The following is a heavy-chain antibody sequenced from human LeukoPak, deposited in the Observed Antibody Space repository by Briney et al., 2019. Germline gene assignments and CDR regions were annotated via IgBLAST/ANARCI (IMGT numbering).Heavy chain of an antibody. D-gene: IGHD3-10*01. CDR1: GGSISSGGYS. Sequence: SQTLSLTCAVSGGSISSGGYSWSWIRQHPGKGLEWIGYIYYSGSTYYNPSLKSRVTISVDRSKNQFSLKLSSVTAADTAVYYCARARGHSWFDPWGQGTLVTVSS. CDR2: IYYSGST. V-gene: IGHV4-31*11. J-gene: IGHJ5*02. CDR3: ARARGHSWFDP.